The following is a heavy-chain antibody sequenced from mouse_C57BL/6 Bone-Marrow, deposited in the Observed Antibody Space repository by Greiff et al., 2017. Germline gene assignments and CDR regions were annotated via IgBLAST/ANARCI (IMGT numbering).Heavy chain of an antibody. V-gene: IGHV1-74*01. J-gene: IGHJ3*01. CDR1: GYTFTSSW. CDR2: IHTSDSDT. D-gene: IGHD3-1*01. Sequence: VQLQQPGADLVKPGASVKVSCTASGYTFTSSWMHWVNQRPGKGLEWIGRIHTSDSDTNYNQKFKGKDHLTVAKSSSTAYMQLHRLTSEDSAVYYCAIDARGGGCAYWGQGTLVTVSA. CDR3: AIDARGGGCAY.